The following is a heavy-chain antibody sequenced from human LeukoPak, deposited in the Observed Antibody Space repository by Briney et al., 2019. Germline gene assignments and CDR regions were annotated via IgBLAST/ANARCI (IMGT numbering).Heavy chain of an antibody. CDR3: ARSHIAMDTAMAWSLFDP. D-gene: IGHD5-18*01. Sequence: GSLKVSCKASGYTFTGYYMHWVRQAPGQGLEWMGWINTNSGGTNYAQKFQGRVTMTRDTSISTAYMELSRLRSDDTAVYYCARSHIAMDTAMAWSLFDPWGQGTLVTVSS. CDR2: INTNSGGT. J-gene: IGHJ5*02. CDR1: GYTFTGYY. V-gene: IGHV1-2*02.